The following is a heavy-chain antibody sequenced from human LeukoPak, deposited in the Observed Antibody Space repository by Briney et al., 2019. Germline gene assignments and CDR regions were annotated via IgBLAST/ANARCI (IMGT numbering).Heavy chain of an antibody. J-gene: IGHJ4*02. Sequence: GGSLRLSCAASGFTFSSYSMTWVRQAPGKGLEWVSSISSSDTYIYYADSVKGRFTISRDNAKNSLYLQMNSLRAEDTAVYYCARDTGFPQDGTTFYWDWGQGTLVTVSS. CDR3: ARDTGFPQDGTTFYWD. CDR2: ISSSDTYI. CDR1: GFTFSSYS. D-gene: IGHD2/OR15-2a*01. V-gene: IGHV3-21*01.